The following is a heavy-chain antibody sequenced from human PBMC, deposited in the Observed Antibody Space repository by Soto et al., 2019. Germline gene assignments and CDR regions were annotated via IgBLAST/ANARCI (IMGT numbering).Heavy chain of an antibody. CDR1: GFTFSGSA. J-gene: IGHJ4*02. D-gene: IGHD3-3*01. Sequence: GGSLRLSCAASGFTFSGSAMHWVRQASGKGLEWVGRIRSKANSYATAYAASVKGRFTISRDDSKNTAYLQMNSLKTEDTAVYYCTTYYDFWSGPPKNDYWGQGTLVTVSS. V-gene: IGHV3-73*01. CDR2: IRSKANSYAT. CDR3: TTYYDFWSGPPKNDY.